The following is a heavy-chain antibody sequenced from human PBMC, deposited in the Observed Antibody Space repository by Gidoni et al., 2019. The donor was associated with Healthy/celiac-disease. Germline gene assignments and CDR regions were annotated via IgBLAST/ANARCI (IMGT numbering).Heavy chain of an antibody. Sequence: QVQQVEPGGGVVHTGRSRRPHRAASGLRFSRYGMHWVRQATGKGLEWLAVIWYEGSNKYYAYSVKGRFTISIDNSKNTLYLQMNSLSAEDTAVYYCARGRYGSGSYYVDAFDIWGQGVMVTVSS. J-gene: IGHJ3*02. CDR2: IWYEGSNK. V-gene: IGHV3-33*01. CDR3: ARGRYGSGSYYVDAFDI. CDR1: GLRFSRYG. D-gene: IGHD3-10*01.